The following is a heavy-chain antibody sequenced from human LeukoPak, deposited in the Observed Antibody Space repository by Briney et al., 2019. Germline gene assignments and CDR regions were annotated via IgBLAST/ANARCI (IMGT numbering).Heavy chain of an antibody. CDR2: ISANGAGT. CDR3: VKDLMQIGQQTYWMGTFDS. CDR1: GFTFSSSA. D-gene: IGHD2-21*01. V-gene: IGHV3-64*05. J-gene: IGHJ4*02. Sequence: GGSLRLSCAASGFTFSSSAMTWVRQAPGKGLEYVSGISANGAGTRYSDSVKGRFTISRDNSKNTLYVQMTSLRPEDTAVYYCVKDLMQIGQQTYWMGTFDSWGQGTRVTVSS.